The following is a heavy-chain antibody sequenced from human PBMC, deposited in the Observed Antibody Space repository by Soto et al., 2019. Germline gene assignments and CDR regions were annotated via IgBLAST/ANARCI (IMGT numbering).Heavy chain of an antibody. J-gene: IGHJ4*02. CDR3: ARGRYGDS. CDR2: ISAHNGNT. V-gene: IGHV1-18*01. Sequence: QVHLVQSGAEVKKPGASVKVSCKASGYTFTSYGITWVRQAPGQGLEWMGWISAHNGNTDYAQKLQGRVIVTRDTSTSTTFMELRSLISGDTAVYYCARGRYGDSWGQGAPVTVSS. D-gene: IGHD1-1*01. CDR1: GYTFTSYG.